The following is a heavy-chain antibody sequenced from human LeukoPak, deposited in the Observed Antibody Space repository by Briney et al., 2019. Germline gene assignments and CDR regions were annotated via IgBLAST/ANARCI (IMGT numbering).Heavy chain of an antibody. CDR3: AKDRLCSRTTCDDSFDI. CDR2: ISGGGGST. J-gene: IGHJ3*02. Sequence: GGSLRLSCAASGFTFSSYAMSWVRQAPGKGLEWVSVISGGGGSTYYADSVKGRFTISRDNSKNTLYLQMNSLRAEDTALYYCAKDRLCSRTTCDDSFDIWGQGTMVTVSS. D-gene: IGHD2-2*01. V-gene: IGHV3-23*01. CDR1: GFTFSSYA.